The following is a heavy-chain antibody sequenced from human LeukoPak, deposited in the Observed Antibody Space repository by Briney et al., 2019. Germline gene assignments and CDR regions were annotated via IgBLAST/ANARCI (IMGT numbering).Heavy chain of an antibody. Sequence: SETLSLTCTVSVDSLSSGSYYWSWIRQPPGKGLERIGYIYYGGCTNYNPYHKSRVTISVDTSKNQFSLKLCSVTAADTAVYYCARRGLELGGDFDIWGQGTMVTVSS. CDR3: ARRGLELGGDFDI. CDR2: IYYGGCT. J-gene: IGHJ3*02. CDR1: VDSLSSGSYY. V-gene: IGHV4-61*01. D-gene: IGHD1-7*01.